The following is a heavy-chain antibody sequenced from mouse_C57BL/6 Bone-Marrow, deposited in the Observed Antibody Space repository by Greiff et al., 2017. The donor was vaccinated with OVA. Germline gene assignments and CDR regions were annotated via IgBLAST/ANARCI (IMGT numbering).Heavy chain of an antibody. Sequence: EVQLVESEGGLVQPGRSMKLSCTASGFTFSDYYMALVRQVPEKGLEWVANINYDGSSTYYLDSLKSRFIISRDNAKNILYLQMSSLKSEDTATYYCARERGYGKGFAYWGQGTLVTVSA. CDR1: GFTFSDYY. V-gene: IGHV5-16*01. J-gene: IGHJ3*01. CDR3: ARERGYGKGFAY. CDR2: INYDGSST. D-gene: IGHD2-1*01.